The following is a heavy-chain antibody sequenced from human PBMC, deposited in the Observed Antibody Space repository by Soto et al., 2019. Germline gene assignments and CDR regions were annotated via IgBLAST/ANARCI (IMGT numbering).Heavy chain of an antibody. CDR3: AKRDSSSPYYYYYYMDV. CDR2: IIGSGGST. CDR1: GFTFSSYA. D-gene: IGHD6-6*01. J-gene: IGHJ6*03. Sequence: GGSLRLSCAASGFTFSSYAMSWVRQAPGKGLEWVSAIIGSGGSTYYADSVKGRFTISRDNSKNTLYLQMNSLRAEDTAVYYCAKRDSSSPYYYYYYMDVWGKGTTVTVSS. V-gene: IGHV3-23*01.